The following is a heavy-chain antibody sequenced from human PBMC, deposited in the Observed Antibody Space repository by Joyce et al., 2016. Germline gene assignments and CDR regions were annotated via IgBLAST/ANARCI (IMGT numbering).Heavy chain of an antibody. V-gene: IGHV3-23*01. D-gene: IGHD4-23*01. J-gene: IGHJ4*02. Sequence: SYVMYWVRQAPGKGLEWVSAISSGGGRTCYADSVKGRFTISRDNSENTLYLQMNSLRAEDTAVYYCAKDRPRAESDGGTDWGQGTLVTVSP. CDR3: AKDRPRAESDGGTD. CDR1: SYV. CDR2: ISSGGGRT.